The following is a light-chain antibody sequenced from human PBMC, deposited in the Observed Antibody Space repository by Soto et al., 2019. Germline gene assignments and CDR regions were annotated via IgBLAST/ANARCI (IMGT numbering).Light chain of an antibody. CDR3: MQALQTPLT. CDR2: LGS. J-gene: IGKJ4*01. Sequence: DIVMTQSPLSLPVTPGEPASISCRSSQSLLHSNGYNYLDWYLQKPGQSPQLLIYLGSNRSSGVPDRFSGSGSGTDFTVKISRVEAEDAGLYYCMQALQTPLTFGGGNKVEI. CDR1: QSLLHSNGYNY. V-gene: IGKV2-28*01.